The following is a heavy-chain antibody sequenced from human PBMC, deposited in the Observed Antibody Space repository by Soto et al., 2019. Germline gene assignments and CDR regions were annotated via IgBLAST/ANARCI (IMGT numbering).Heavy chain of an antibody. CDR1: DGSISSDRYF. V-gene: IGHV4-31*03. J-gene: IGHJ6*02. CDR3: ARGHTTFWFYYYGLDV. D-gene: IGHD3-9*01. CDR2: ILNSGST. Sequence: QVQLQESGPGLVKPSQILSLSCSVSDGSISSDRYFWSWVRQHPGKGLEWIAYILNSGSTYFNPSLRGRVRISVDMSKSQLSLNLSSVTAVDTAVYYCARGHTTFWFYYYGLDVWGQGVTVIVSS.